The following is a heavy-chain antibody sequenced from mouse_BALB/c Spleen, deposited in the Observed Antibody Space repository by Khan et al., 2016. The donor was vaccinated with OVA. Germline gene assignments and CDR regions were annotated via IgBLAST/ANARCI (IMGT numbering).Heavy chain of an antibody. CDR2: IWSDGST. D-gene: IGHD1-1*02. CDR1: GFSLTNYG. Sequence: QVQLKESGPGLVAPSQSLSITCTISGFSLTNYGVHWVRQPPGKGLEWLVVIWSDGSTTYNSALKSRLTISKDNSNRQVFLKMNSLQTDDTGMYFSARQPHYHYNIMDYWGQGTSVTVAS. J-gene: IGHJ4*01. V-gene: IGHV2-6-1*01. CDR3: ARQPHYHYNIMDY.